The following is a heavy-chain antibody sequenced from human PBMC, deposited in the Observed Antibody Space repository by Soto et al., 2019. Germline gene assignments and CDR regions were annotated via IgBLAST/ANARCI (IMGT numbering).Heavy chain of an antibody. V-gene: IGHV4-31*03. Sequence: QVQLQESGPGLVKPSQTLSLTGTVSGGSISSGGYYWSWIRQHPAKGLEWIGYIYYSGSTYYIPSLKSRVTISVDTSKNQFSLKLSSVTAADTAVYYCARVGGRYFDSRRHNWFDPWGQGTLVTVSS. J-gene: IGHJ5*02. CDR1: GGSISSGGYY. CDR3: ARVGGRYFDSRRHNWFDP. CDR2: IYYSGST. D-gene: IGHD3-9*01.